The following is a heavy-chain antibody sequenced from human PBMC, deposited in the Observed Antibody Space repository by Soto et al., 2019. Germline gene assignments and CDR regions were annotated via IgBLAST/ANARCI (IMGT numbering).Heavy chain of an antibody. CDR2: INHSGST. CDR3: ARGLGRIVGATNFQH. Sequence: SETLSLTCAVYGGSFSGYYWSWIRQPPGKGLEWIGEINHSGSTNYNPSLKSRVTISVDTSKNQFSLKLSSVTAADTAVYYCARGLGRIVGATNFQHWGQGTLVTVSS. J-gene: IGHJ1*01. V-gene: IGHV4-34*01. D-gene: IGHD1-26*01. CDR1: GGSFSGYY.